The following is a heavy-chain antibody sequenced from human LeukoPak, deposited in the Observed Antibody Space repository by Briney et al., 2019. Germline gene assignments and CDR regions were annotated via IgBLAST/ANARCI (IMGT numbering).Heavy chain of an antibody. CDR3: AKDRIMYYDSSGLDY. V-gene: IGHV3-23*01. CDR1: GFTFSSYA. Sequence: GGSLRLSCAASGFTFSSYAMSWVRQAPGKGLEWVSAISGSGGSTYYADSVKGRFTISRDNSKNTLYLQMNSLGAEDTAVYYCAKDRIMYYDSSGLDYWGQGTLVTVSS. D-gene: IGHD3-22*01. J-gene: IGHJ4*02. CDR2: ISGSGGST.